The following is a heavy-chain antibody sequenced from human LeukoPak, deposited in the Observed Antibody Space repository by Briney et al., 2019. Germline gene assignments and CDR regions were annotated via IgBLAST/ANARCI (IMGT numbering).Heavy chain of an antibody. CDR2: ISSSGSGGST. D-gene: IGHD4-17*01. J-gene: IGHJ4*02. Sequence: GGSLRLSCAASGFTFSSYAMSWVRQAPGKGLEWVSGISSSGSGGSTYYADSVKGRFTISRDNSKNTLYLQINSVRDEDTAVYYCARGTTTSFDYWGQGTLVTVSS. CDR1: GFTFSSYA. V-gene: IGHV3-23*01. CDR3: ARGTTTSFDY.